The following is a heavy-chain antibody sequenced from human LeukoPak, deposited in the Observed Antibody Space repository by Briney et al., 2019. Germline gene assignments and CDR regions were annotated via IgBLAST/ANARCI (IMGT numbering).Heavy chain of an antibody. J-gene: IGHJ4*02. CDR3: ARDQYCSSTSCYPSDY. Sequence: PGGSLRLSCAASGFTFSSYAMHWVRQAPGKGLEWVAVISYDGSNKYYADSVKGRFTISRDNSKNTLCLQMNSLRAEDTAVYYCARDQYCSSTSCYPSDYWGQGTLVTVSS. CDR2: ISYDGSNK. V-gene: IGHV3-30*01. CDR1: GFTFSSYA. D-gene: IGHD2-2*01.